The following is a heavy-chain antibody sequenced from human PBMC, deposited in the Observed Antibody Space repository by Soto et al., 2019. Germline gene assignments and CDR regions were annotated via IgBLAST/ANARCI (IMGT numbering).Heavy chain of an antibody. V-gene: IGHV1-69*13. Sequence: SVKVSCKASGGTFSSYAISGVRQAPGQGLEWMGGIIPIFGTANYAQKFQGRVTITADESTSTPYMELSSLRSEDTAVYYCARSTWTREVATIIACRISYGVDVWGQGTTVTVSS. J-gene: IGHJ6*01. CDR3: ARSTWTREVATIIACRISYGVDV. D-gene: IGHD5-12*01. CDR2: IIPIFGTA. CDR1: GGTFSSYA.